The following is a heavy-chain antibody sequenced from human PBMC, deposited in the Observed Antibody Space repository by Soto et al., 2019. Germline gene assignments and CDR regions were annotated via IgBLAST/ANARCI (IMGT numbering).Heavy chain of an antibody. J-gene: IGHJ2*01. CDR3: AGAHRDLHSFPTQRASDL. V-gene: IGHV4-59*01. CDR1: AGILRPCC. D-gene: IGHD4-4*01. CDR2: IYHSGST. Sequence: PQARPHRYTVSAGILRPCCWLWFRQSPGKGLEWIGYIYHSGSTYYNPSLKSRVTISLDASKTQFSLKLSSLTTADTAVYYCAGAHRDLHSFPTQRASDL.